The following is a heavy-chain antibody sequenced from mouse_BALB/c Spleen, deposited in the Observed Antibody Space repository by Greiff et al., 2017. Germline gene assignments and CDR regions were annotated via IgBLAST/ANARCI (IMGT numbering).Heavy chain of an antibody. CDR3: TRRGTTAYFDY. CDR2: IDPETGGT. J-gene: IGHJ2*01. Sequence: VKLQESGAELVRPGASVTLSCKASGYTFTDYEMHWVKQTPVHGLEWIGAIDPETGGTAYNQKFKGKATLTADKSSSTAYMELRSLTSEDSAVYYCTRRGTTAYFDYWGQGTTLTVSS. V-gene: IGHV1-15*01. D-gene: IGHD1-2*01. CDR1: GYTFTDYE.